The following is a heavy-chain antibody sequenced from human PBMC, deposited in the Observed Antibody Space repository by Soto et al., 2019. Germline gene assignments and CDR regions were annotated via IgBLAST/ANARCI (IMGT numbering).Heavy chain of an antibody. CDR1: GGSISSGDYY. V-gene: IGHV4-30-4*01. D-gene: IGHD5-18*01. Sequence: QVQLQESGPGLVKPSQTLSLTCTVSGGSISSGDYYWNWIRQPPGKGLEWIGYIYFSGSTYYNPSRKRRVIISLDTSKNQFSLKLSYVTAADTAVYYCARELTGYRFGPGEVYWGQGTLVTVSS. CDR3: ARELTGYRFGPGEVY. J-gene: IGHJ4*02. CDR2: IYFSGST.